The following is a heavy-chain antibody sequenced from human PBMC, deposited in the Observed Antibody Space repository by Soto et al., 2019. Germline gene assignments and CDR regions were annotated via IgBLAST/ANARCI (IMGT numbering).Heavy chain of an antibody. D-gene: IGHD5-12*01. Sequence: LSLTCTVSGGPISSYYWSWIRQPPGKGLEWIGYIYYSGSTNYNPSLKSRVTISVDTSKNQFSLKLSSVTAADTAVYYCARGIVATAIDYWGQGTLVTVSS. J-gene: IGHJ4*02. V-gene: IGHV4-59*01. CDR1: GGPISSYY. CDR3: ARGIVATAIDY. CDR2: IYYSGST.